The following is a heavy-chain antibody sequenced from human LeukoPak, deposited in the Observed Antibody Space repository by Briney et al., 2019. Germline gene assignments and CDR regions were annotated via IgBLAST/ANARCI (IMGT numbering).Heavy chain of an antibody. CDR1: GFTFSSYE. D-gene: IGHD1-26*01. CDR2: ISSSGSTI. CDR3: ARGGKYLFDY. J-gene: IGHJ4*02. Sequence: GGSLRLSCAASGFTFSSYEMNWVRQAPGKGLKWVSYISSSGSTIYYADSVKGRFTISRDNAKNSVYLQMNSLRAEDTAVYYCARGGKYLFDYWGQGTLVTVSS. V-gene: IGHV3-48*03.